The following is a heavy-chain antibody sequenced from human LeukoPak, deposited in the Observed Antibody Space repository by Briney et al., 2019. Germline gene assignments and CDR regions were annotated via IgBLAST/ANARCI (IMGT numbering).Heavy chain of an antibody. CDR2: INPSGGST. J-gene: IGHJ4*02. Sequence: ASVKVSCKASGYTFTSYYMHWVRQAPGQGLEWMGIINPSGGSTSYAQKFQGRVTMTRGTSTSTVYMELSSLSSEDAAVYYCSAVVVRGVITLDYWGQGTLVTVSS. V-gene: IGHV1-46*01. D-gene: IGHD3-10*01. CDR3: SAVVVRGVITLDY. CDR1: GYTFTSYY.